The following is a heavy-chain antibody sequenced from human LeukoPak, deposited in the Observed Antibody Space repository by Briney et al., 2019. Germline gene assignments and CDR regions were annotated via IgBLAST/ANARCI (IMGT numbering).Heavy chain of an antibody. CDR2: ISSSSSYI. CDR1: GFTFSSYS. J-gene: IGHJ4*02. D-gene: IGHD2-2*02. Sequence: GGSLRLSCAASGFTFSSYSMNWVRQAPGKELEWVSSISSSSSYIYYADSVKGRFTISRDNAKNSLYLQMNSLRAEDTAVYYCASLGCSSTSCYNYWGQGTLVTVSS. V-gene: IGHV3-21*01. CDR3: ASLGCSSTSCYNY.